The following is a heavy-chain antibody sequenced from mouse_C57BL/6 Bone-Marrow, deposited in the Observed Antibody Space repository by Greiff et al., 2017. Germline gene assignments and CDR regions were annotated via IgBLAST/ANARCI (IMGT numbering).Heavy chain of an antibody. CDR1: GYTFTDHY. V-gene: IGHV1-76*01. Sequence: QVQLQQSGAELVRPGASVKLSCKASGYTFTDHYINWVKQRPGQGLEWIARIYPGSGNTYYNEKFKGKATLTAEKSSSTAYMQLSSLTSEDSAVYFCARHYGSSYRWYFDVWGTGTTVTVSS. CDR2: IYPGSGNT. J-gene: IGHJ1*03. D-gene: IGHD1-1*01. CDR3: ARHYGSSYRWYFDV.